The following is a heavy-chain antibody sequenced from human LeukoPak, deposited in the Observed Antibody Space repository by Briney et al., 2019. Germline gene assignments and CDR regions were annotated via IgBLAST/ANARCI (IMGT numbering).Heavy chain of an antibody. CDR2: ISAYNGNT. D-gene: IGHD3-22*01. J-gene: IGHJ4*02. Sequence: GASVKVSCKASGSTFTSYGISWVRQAPGQGLEWMGWISAYNGNTNYAQKPQGRVTMTTDTSTSTAYMELRSLRSDDTAVYYCARSCRARYYDSSGYYDPFDYWGQGTLVTVSS. V-gene: IGHV1-18*01. CDR3: ARSCRARYYDSSGYYDPFDY. CDR1: GSTFTSYG.